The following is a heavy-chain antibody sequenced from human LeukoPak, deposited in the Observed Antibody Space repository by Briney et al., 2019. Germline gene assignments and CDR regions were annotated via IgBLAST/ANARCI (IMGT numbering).Heavy chain of an antibody. CDR1: GYTFTSYY. D-gene: IGHD3-10*01. CDR2: INPSGGST. V-gene: IGHV1-46*01. Sequence: ASVKVSCKASGYTFTSYYMHWVRQAPGQGLEWMGIINPSGGSTSYAQKFQDRVTMTRDTSTSTVYMELSSLRSEDTAVYYCARDVWYYYGSGSYSVGMDVWGQGTTVTVSS. CDR3: ARDVWYYYGSGSYSVGMDV. J-gene: IGHJ6*02.